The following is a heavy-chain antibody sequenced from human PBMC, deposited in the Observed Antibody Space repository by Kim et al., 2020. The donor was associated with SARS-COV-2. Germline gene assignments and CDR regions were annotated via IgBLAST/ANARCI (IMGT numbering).Heavy chain of an antibody. Sequence: SYNPSLKSRVTISVDTSKNQFSLKLSSVTAADTAVYYCARVRYFDWALDYWGQGTLVTVSS. CDR3: ARVRYFDWALDY. D-gene: IGHD3-9*01. J-gene: IGHJ4*02. V-gene: IGHV4-59*01.